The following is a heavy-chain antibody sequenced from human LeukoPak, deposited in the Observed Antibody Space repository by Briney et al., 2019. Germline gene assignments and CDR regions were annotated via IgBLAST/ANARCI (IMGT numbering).Heavy chain of an antibody. J-gene: IGHJ3*02. V-gene: IGHV4-59*01. Sequence: PSETLSLTCTVSGGSISSYYWSWIRQPPGKGLEWIGYIYYSGSTNYNPSLKSRVTISVDTSKNQFSLKLSSVTAADTAVYYCARYRIFGVVADAFDIWGQGTMVTVSS. CDR1: GGSISSYY. CDR2: IYYSGST. D-gene: IGHD3-3*02. CDR3: ARYRIFGVVADAFDI.